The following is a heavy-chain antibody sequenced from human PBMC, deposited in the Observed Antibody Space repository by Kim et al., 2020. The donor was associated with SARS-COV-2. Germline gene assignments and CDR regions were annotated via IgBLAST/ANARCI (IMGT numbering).Heavy chain of an antibody. CDR2: ISASGVDT. V-gene: IGHV3-23*01. CDR3: ARDGNYDIVSAAY. J-gene: IGHJ4*02. D-gene: IGHD3-9*01. CDR1: GFAFSIYT. Sequence: GGSLRLSCAASGFAFSIYTMTWARQAPGKRLEWVSSISASGVDTHYAGSVRGRFTISRDNSKNTLYLQMNSLRAEDTAIYYCARDGNYDIVSAAYWGQGT.